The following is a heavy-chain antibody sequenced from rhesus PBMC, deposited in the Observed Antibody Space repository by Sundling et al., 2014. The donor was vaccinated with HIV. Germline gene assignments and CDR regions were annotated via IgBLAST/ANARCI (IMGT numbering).Heavy chain of an antibody. V-gene: IGHV3S4*01. Sequence: EVQLVETGGGLVQPGGSLKLSCTASGFTFSSYGMSWVRQAPGKGLEWVSAINSGGGNTYYADSVKGRFTISRDNAKNSLSLQMNSLKTEDTAVYYCTRESEYSNLDYWGQGVLVTVSS. CDR1: GFTFSSYG. J-gene: IGHJ4*01. CDR3: TRESEYSNLDY. D-gene: IGHD4-23*01. CDR2: INSGGGNT.